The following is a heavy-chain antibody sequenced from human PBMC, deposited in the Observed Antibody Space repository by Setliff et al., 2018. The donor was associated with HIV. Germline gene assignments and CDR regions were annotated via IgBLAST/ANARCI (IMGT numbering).Heavy chain of an antibody. Sequence: SETLSLTCTVSDDSIDSSSYYWGWIRQPPGKGLEWIGSIYNSGGTYYNPSLHGRVTISVDTSKNQFSLRLKSVTAADTAVYYCVRGGTAAAGYLDNWGQGTPVTVSS. D-gene: IGHD6-13*01. V-gene: IGHV4-39*01. CDR3: VRGGTAAAGYLDN. CDR2: IYNSGGT. J-gene: IGHJ4*02. CDR1: DDSIDSSSYY.